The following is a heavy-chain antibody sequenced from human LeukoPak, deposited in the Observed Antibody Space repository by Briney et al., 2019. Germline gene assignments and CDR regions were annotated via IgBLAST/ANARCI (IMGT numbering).Heavy chain of an antibody. V-gene: IGHV3-33*08. CDR2: IWYDGSYK. D-gene: IGHD2-2*01. Sequence: GGSLRLACEASGFTFSSHAMHWVRQAPGKGLEWVAVIWYDGSYKYYADSVKGRFTISRDNSNSTLYLQMNSLRAEDTAVYYCARDKSTSCYYFDYWGQGALVTVSS. CDR3: ARDKSTSCYYFDY. J-gene: IGHJ4*02. CDR1: GFTFSSHA.